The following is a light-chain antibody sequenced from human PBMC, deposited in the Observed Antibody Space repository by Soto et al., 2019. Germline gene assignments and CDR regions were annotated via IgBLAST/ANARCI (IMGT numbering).Light chain of an antibody. CDR2: GAS. CDR1: QSVSSN. J-gene: IGKJ1*01. CDR3: QQYNNWWT. V-gene: IGKV3-15*01. Sequence: EIVMTQSPATLSVSPGERATLSCRASQSVSSNLAWYQQKPGQAPRLLIYGASTRATGIPARFSGSGSETEFTLTMSSLQSEDFAVYYCQQYNNWWTFGQGTKVEIK.